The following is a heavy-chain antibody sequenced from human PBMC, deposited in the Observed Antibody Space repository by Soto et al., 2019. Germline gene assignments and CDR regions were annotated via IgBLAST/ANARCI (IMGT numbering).Heavy chain of an antibody. D-gene: IGHD2-15*01. CDR1: GFTFSNHG. V-gene: IGHV3-33*01. CDR2: ISYAGRHK. CDR3: ARDRGWSRSHYFDS. J-gene: IGHJ4*02. Sequence: QVQSVEFGGGVVQPGTSLRLSCAVSGFTFSNHGMHWVRQAPGKGLEWVAFISYAGRHKDKEDSLKGRFTISRDNFKDILFLQMNTLRGDDTAVYYCARDRGWSRSHYFDSWGQGTLVTVSS.